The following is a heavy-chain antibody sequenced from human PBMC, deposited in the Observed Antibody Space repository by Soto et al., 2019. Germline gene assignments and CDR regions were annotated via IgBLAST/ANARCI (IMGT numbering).Heavy chain of an antibody. V-gene: IGHV3-21*01. Sequence: PGGSLRLSCAASGFTFSSYSMSWVRQAPGKGLEWVSSISSSSSYIYYADSVKGRFTISRDNAKNSLYLQMNSLRAEDTAVYYCAREVWVAGLLVGSGGFQHWGQGTLVTVSS. D-gene: IGHD6-19*01. CDR2: ISSSSSYI. CDR1: GFTFSSYS. J-gene: IGHJ1*01. CDR3: AREVWVAGLLVGSGGFQH.